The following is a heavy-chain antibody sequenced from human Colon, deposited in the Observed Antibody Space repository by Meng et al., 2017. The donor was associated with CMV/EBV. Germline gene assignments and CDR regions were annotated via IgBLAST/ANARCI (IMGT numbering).Heavy chain of an antibody. CDR1: GFSLRTPEVG. J-gene: IGHJ4*02. Sequence: IPVKEYGPTLVKPTQTLTLTCTFSGFSLRTPEVGVHWIRQPPGKAREWLALIYWDDDNQFRPSLKNRITITKDTSKNQVVLTMTNMDPVDTATYYCAHGRGWLTDYWGQGTLVTVSS. CDR3: AHGRGWLTDY. CDR2: IYWDDDN. V-gene: IGHV2-5*02. D-gene: IGHD6-19*01.